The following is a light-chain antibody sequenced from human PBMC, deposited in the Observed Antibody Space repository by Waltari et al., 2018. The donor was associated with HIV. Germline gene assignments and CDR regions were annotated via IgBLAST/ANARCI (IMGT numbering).Light chain of an antibody. CDR1: RRTVVGHNP. J-gene: IGLJ1*01. V-gene: IGLV2-14*01. CDR3: NSYRSSTTPCV. Sequence: SALTQPASVSGPPGQSLTISSPGTRRTVVGHNPVSWYQQHPGKAPKLLIYEVSNRPSGVSNRFSGSKSGNTASMTISGLQAEDEADYYCNSYRSSTTPCVFGTGTKVTVL. CDR2: EVS.